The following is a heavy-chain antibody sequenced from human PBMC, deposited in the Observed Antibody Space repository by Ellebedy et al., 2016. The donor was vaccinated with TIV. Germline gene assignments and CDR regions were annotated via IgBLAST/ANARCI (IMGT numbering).Heavy chain of an antibody. CDR2: ISSNGGSR. CDR1: GFTFSNYA. V-gene: IGHV3-64D*06. CDR3: VKELQNFDPYWELDY. J-gene: IGHJ4*02. Sequence: GGSLRLSCSASGFTFSNYAMHWVRQAPGKGLEYVSAISSNGGSRYHADSVRGRFTISRDNSRDTLHLHMRSLRAEDTAVYYCVKELQNFDPYWELDYWGQGTRVTVSS. D-gene: IGHD1-1*01.